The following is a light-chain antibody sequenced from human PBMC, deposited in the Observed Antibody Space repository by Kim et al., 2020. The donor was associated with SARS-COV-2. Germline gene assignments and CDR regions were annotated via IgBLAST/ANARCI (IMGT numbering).Light chain of an antibody. V-gene: IGKV1-39*01. Sequence: DIQMNQPPSSLSASVGDRVTITCRASQSISSYLNWYQQKPGKAPKFLIYVASSLQSGVPSRFSGSGSGTDFTLTISSLQPEDFATYHCQQSYSTPYTFGQGTKLEIK. CDR2: VAS. CDR3: QQSYSTPYT. CDR1: QSISSY. J-gene: IGKJ2*01.